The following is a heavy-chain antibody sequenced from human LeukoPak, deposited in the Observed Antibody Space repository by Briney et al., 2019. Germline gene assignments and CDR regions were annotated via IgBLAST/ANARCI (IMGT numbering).Heavy chain of an antibody. Sequence: SGTLSLTCAVSGGSISSSNWWSWVRQPPGKGLEWIGEIYHSGSTYYNPSLKSRVTISVDTSKNQFSLKLSSVTAADTAVYYCARDVWDDSSGYDYWGQGTLVTVSS. CDR1: GGSISSSNW. CDR3: ARDVWDDSSGYDY. J-gene: IGHJ4*02. D-gene: IGHD3-22*01. CDR2: IYHSGST. V-gene: IGHV4-4*02.